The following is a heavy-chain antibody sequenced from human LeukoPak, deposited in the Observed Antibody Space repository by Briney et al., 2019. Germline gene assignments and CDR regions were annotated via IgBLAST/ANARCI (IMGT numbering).Heavy chain of an antibody. V-gene: IGHV1-2*04. CDR2: INPNSGGT. Sequence: GASVKVSCKASGYTFTGYYMHWVRQAPGQGLEWMGWINPNSGGTNYAQKFQGWVTMTRGTSISTAYMELSRLRSDDTAVYYCAREGIAAAGAIDYWGQGTLVTVSS. D-gene: IGHD6-13*01. J-gene: IGHJ4*02. CDR3: AREGIAAAGAIDY. CDR1: GYTFTGYY.